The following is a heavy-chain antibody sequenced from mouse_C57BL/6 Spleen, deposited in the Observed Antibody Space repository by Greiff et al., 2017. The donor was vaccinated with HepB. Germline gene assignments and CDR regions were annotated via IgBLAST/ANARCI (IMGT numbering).Heavy chain of an antibody. V-gene: IGHV1-64*01. CDR3: APIYDGYYDYAMDY. J-gene: IGHJ4*01. CDR2: IHPNSGST. D-gene: IGHD2-3*01. CDR1: GYTFTSYW. Sequence: QVQLQQSGAELVKPGASVKLSCKASGYTFTSYWMHWVKQRPGQGLEWIGMIHPNSGSTNYNEKFKSKATLTVDKSSSTAYMQLSSLTSEDSAVYYCAPIYDGYYDYAMDYWGQGTSVTVSS.